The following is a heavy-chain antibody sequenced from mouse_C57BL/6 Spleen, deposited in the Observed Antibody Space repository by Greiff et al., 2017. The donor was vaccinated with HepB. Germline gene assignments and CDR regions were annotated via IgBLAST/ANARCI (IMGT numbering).Heavy chain of an antibody. CDR3: ARGDYYGSFYFDY. J-gene: IGHJ2*01. CDR2: IYPGDGDT. D-gene: IGHD1-1*01. CDR1: GYAFSSYW. V-gene: IGHV1-80*01. Sequence: QVQLQQSGAELVKPGASVKISCKASGYAFSSYWMNWVKQRPGKGLEWIGQIYPGDGDTNYNGKFKGKATLTAVKSSSTAYMQLSSLTSEDSAVYFCARGDYYGSFYFDYWGQGTTLTVSS.